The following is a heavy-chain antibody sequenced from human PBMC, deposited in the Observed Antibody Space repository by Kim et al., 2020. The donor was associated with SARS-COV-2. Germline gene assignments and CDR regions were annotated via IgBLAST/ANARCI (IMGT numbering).Heavy chain of an antibody. Sequence: GGSLRLSCAASGFTFSSYAMSWVRQAPGKGLEWVSAISGSGGSTYYADSVKGRFTISRDNSKNTLYLQMNSLRAEDTAVYYCAKRWERSSGYTPFDYWGQGTLFTVSS. J-gene: IGHJ4*02. V-gene: IGHV3-23*01. D-gene: IGHD3-22*01. CDR1: GFTFSSYA. CDR3: AKRWERSSGYTPFDY. CDR2: ISGSGGST.